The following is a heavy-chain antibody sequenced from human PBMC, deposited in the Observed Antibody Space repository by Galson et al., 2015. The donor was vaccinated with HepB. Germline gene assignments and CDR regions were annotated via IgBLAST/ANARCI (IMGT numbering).Heavy chain of an antibody. J-gene: IGHJ4*02. CDR2: TIPILGIA. Sequence: SVKVSCKASGGTFSSYTISWVRQAPGQGLEWMGRTIPILGIANYAQKFQGRVTITADKSTSTAYMELSSLRSEDTAVYYCASGGYSYSYDYWGQGTLVTVSS. D-gene: IGHD5-18*01. CDR3: ASGGYSYSYDY. CDR1: GGTFSSYT. V-gene: IGHV1-69*02.